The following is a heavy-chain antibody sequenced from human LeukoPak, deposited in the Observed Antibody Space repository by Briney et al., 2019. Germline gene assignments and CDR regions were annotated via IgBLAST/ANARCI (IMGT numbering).Heavy chain of an antibody. J-gene: IGHJ4*02. CDR2: ITSGGTT. CDR1: GFTFTSYD. Sequence: GGSLRLSCAASGFTFTSYDMNWVRQAPGKGLEWVSGITSGGTTYNADSVKGRFTISRDNSKNTLYLQMNSLRAEDTAVYYCAKDLGDFYTPFDSWGQGTLVTVSS. CDR3: AKDLGDFYTPFDS. V-gene: IGHV3-23*01. D-gene: IGHD3-10*01.